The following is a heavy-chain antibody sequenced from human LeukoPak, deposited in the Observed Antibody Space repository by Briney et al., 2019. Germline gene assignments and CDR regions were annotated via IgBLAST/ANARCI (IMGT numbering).Heavy chain of an antibody. CDR2: VSGSGATT. D-gene: IGHD6-19*01. CDR3: AKGCRSGWVLSYFDY. Sequence: GGSLRLSCAASGFTFSSYGMSWVRQAPGKGLEWVSAVSGSGATTHYADSAKGRFTISRDNSKNTLYLQMNSLRAEDTAVYYCAKGCRSGWVLSYFDYWGQGTLVTVSS. J-gene: IGHJ4*02. V-gene: IGHV3-23*01. CDR1: GFTFSSYG.